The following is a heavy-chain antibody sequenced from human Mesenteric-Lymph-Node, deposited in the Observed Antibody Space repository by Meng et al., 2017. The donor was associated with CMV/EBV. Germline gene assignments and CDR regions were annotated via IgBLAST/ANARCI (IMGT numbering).Heavy chain of an antibody. J-gene: IGHJ3*02. Sequence: GGSLRLSCAVSGFTFSNYWMSWVRQAPGKGLEWVANIKQDGSEKYYVDSVKGRFTISRDNAKNSLYLQMNNLRAGDTAVYYCARDLDYGGNRAMGAFDIWGQGTMVTV. CDR1: GFTFSNYW. CDR2: IKQDGSEK. CDR3: ARDLDYGGNRAMGAFDI. D-gene: IGHD4-23*01. V-gene: IGHV3-7*01.